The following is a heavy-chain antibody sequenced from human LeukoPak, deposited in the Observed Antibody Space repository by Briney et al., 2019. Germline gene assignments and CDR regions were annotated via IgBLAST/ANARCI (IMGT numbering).Heavy chain of an antibody. CDR3: AKAEQYIQLYNWLDP. CDR2: IRYDGDNQ. J-gene: IGHJ5*02. D-gene: IGHD1-1*01. Sequence: GGSLRLSCAASGFTFSDYYMSWIRQAPGKGLEWVAFIRYDGDNQFYADSARGRFTISRDNSKSTVFLEMNNLMKQDTAIYYCAKAEQYIQLYNWLDPWGQGTLVTVSS. V-gene: IGHV3-30*02. CDR1: GFTFSDYY.